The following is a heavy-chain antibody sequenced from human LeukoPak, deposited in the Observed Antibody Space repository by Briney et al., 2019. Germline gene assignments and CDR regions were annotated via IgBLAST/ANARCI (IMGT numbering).Heavy chain of an antibody. V-gene: IGHV4-30-4*01. CDR2: IYYSGST. J-gene: IGHJ4*02. CDR1: GGSISSYY. D-gene: IGHD1-26*01. CDR3: ASESSGSYYADDY. Sequence: SETLSLTCTVSGGSISSYYWSWIRQPPGKGLEWIGYIYYSGSTYYNPSLKSRVTISVDTSKNQFSLKLSSVTAADTAVYYCASESSGSYYADDYWGQGTLVTVSS.